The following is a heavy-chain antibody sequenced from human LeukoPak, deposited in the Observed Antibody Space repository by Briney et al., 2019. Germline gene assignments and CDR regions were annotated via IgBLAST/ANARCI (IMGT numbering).Heavy chain of an antibody. D-gene: IGHD2-15*01. CDR2: IYTSGSA. CDR3: ARSPLYCPDGSCYTGRDYYYGMDV. Sequence: SETLSLTCTVSGGSISNYYWSWVRQPAGKGLEWIGRIYTSGSADYNPSLKSRVTMSVDTSKNQFSLKLTSVTAADTAVYYCARSPLYCPDGSCYTGRDYYYGMDVWGQGTAVTVSS. J-gene: IGHJ6*02. V-gene: IGHV4-4*07. CDR1: GGSISNYY.